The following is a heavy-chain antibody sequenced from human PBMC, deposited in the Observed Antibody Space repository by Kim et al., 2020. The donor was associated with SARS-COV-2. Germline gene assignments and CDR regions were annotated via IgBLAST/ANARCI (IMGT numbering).Heavy chain of an antibody. Sequence: SRVTISVDTSKNQFSLKLSSVTAADTAVYYCARGGPYYYGSGSYYKTSDYWGQGTLVTVSS. CDR3: ARGGPYYYGSGSYYKTSDY. V-gene: IGHV4-34*01. D-gene: IGHD3-10*01. J-gene: IGHJ4*02.